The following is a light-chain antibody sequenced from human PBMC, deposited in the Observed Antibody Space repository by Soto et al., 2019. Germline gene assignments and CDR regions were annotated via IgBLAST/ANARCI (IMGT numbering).Light chain of an antibody. CDR3: QQYYSYPPIT. V-gene: IGKV1-8*01. J-gene: IGKJ5*01. Sequence: IRMTQSPTSFSASTGDRVTITCRASQGISSYLAWYQQKPGKAPKLLIYAASTLQSGVPSRFSGSGSGTDFTLTISCLQSEDFATYYCQQYYSYPPITFGQGTRLEIK. CDR1: QGISSY. CDR2: AAS.